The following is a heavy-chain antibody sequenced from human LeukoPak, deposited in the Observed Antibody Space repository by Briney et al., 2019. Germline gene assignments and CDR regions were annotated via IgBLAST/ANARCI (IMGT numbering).Heavy chain of an antibody. CDR3: AKLARGVYDKTDY. CDR2: ISGSGDST. D-gene: IGHD6-13*01. Sequence: PGGSLRLSCAASGFTFSSYAMSWVRQAPGKGLEWVSAISGSGDSTYYADSVKGRFTISRDNSEKTLNLQMNSLSAEDTAVYYCAKLARGVYDKTDYWGQGTLVTVSS. CDR1: GFTFSSYA. J-gene: IGHJ4*02. V-gene: IGHV3-23*01.